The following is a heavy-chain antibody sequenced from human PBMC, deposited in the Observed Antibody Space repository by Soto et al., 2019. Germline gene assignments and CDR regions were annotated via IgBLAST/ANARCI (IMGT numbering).Heavy chain of an antibody. Sequence: ASVKVSSKASGYTFSNYGIHWVRQAPGQRLEWMGWINAGNGNTKYSQKFQDRVTITRDTSATTAYMELSSLRSEDTAVFYCARSGYSSGWYHWYFDLWGRGTLVTVSS. CDR3: ARSGYSSGWYHWYFDL. D-gene: IGHD6-19*01. V-gene: IGHV1-3*01. CDR2: INAGNGNT. CDR1: GYTFSNYG. J-gene: IGHJ2*01.